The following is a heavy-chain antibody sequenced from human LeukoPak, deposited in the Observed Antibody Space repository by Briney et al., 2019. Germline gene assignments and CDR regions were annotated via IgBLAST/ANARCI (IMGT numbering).Heavy chain of an antibody. Sequence: GGSLRLSCGASGFTFSSYSMNWVRQAPGKGLEWVSSISSSSSYIYYADSVKGRFTISRDNAKNSLYLQVNSLRAEDTAVYYCARANDYYYYYYMDVWGKGTTVTVSS. CDR2: ISSSSSYI. V-gene: IGHV3-21*01. CDR3: ARANDYYYYYYMDV. CDR1: GFTFSSYS. J-gene: IGHJ6*03.